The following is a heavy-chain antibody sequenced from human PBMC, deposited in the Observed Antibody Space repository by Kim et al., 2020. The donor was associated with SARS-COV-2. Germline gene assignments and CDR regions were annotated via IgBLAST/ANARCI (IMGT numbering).Heavy chain of an antibody. J-gene: IGHJ6*02. CDR1: GGTFSSYA. D-gene: IGHD3-22*01. CDR2: IIPIFGTA. V-gene: IGHV1-69*13. CDR3: ATLYYDSSGLYGMDV. Sequence: SVKVSCKASGGTFSSYAISWVRQAPGQGLEWMGGIIPIFGTANYAQKFQGRVTITADESTSTAYMELSSLRSEDTAVYYCATLYYDSSGLYGMDVWGQGTTVTVSS.